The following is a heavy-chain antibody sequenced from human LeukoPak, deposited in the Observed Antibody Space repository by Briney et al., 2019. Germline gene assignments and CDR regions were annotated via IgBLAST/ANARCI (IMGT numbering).Heavy chain of an antibody. V-gene: IGHV1-18*01. Sequence: ASVKVSCKASGYTFTSYGISWVRQAPGQGLGWMGWISAYNGNTNYAQKLQGRVTMTTDTSTSTAYMELRSLRSDDAAVYYCARRGKPAAIRWNYYYYGMDVWGQGTTVTVSS. CDR2: ISAYNGNT. D-gene: IGHD2-2*02. CDR3: ARRGKPAAIRWNYYYYGMDV. J-gene: IGHJ6*02. CDR1: GYTFTSYG.